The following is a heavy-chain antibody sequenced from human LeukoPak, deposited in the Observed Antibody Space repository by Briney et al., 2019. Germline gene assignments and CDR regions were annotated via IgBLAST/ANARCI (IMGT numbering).Heavy chain of an antibody. CDR2: ISAYNGNT. V-gene: IGHV1-18*01. D-gene: IGHD2-2*01. Sequence: GASVKVSCKASGYTFTSYGISWVRQAPGQGLEWMGWISAYNGNTNYAQKLQGRVTMTTDTSTSTAYMELRSLRSDDTAVYYCASSFFYCSSTSCYSGGYYYYYYMDVWGKGTTVTVSS. J-gene: IGHJ6*03. CDR1: GYTFTSYG. CDR3: ASSFFYCSSTSCYSGGYYYYYYMDV.